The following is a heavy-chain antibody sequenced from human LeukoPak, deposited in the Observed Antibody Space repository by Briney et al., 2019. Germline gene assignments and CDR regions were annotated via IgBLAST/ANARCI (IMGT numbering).Heavy chain of an antibody. CDR2: IRYDGSNK. D-gene: IGHD3-22*01. CDR1: GFTFSSYG. Sequence: GGSLRLSCAASGFTFSSYGMHGVRQAPGKGLEWVAFIRYDGSNKYYADSVKGRFTISRDNSKNTLYLQMNSLRAEDTAVYYCARDGYYYDSSGYYPDYWGQGTLVTVSS. V-gene: IGHV3-30*02. CDR3: ARDGYYYDSSGYYPDY. J-gene: IGHJ4*02.